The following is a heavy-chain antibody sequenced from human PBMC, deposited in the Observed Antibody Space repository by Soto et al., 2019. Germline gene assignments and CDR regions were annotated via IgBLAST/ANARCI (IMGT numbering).Heavy chain of an antibody. CDR2: ISNSGST. D-gene: IGHD4-17*01. CDR3: ATESGSTYGYFDY. Sequence: PSETLSLTCTVSGGSVNSDEDYWSWIRQSPGKGLEWIGYISNSGSTGYNPSLKTQLSMPVDRSKNQFTLRLTSVTAADTAVYFCATESGSTYGYFDYWGQGTQVTVSS. V-gene: IGHV4-30-4*01. CDR1: GGSVNSDEDY. J-gene: IGHJ4*02.